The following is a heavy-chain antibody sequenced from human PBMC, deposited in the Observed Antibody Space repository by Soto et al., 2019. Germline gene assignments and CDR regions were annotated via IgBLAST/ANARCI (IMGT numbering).Heavy chain of an antibody. J-gene: IGHJ1*01. D-gene: IGHD6-25*01. Sequence: QVQLQESGPGLVKPSETLSLTCTVSGGSVSSGSYYWSWIRQPPGKGLEWIGYIYYSGSTNYNPSLKSRVTISGDTSKNQFSLKLSSVTAADTAVYYCARGPYSSESTEYFQHWGQGTLVTVSS. CDR1: GGSVSSGSYY. CDR3: ARGPYSSESTEYFQH. V-gene: IGHV4-61*01. CDR2: IYYSGST.